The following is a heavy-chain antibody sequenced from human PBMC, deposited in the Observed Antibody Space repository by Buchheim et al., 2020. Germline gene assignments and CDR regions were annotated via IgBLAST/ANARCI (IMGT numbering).Heavy chain of an antibody. CDR3: ARGDKVGSVDP. Sequence: EVQLVESGGGLVQPGGSLRLSCAASGFTFSSYWMSWVRQAPGKGLEWVANINEDGSEKYYVDSVKGRITISRDNAKNSLYLQMNSLRAEETAVYYCARGDKVGSVDPWGQGTL. V-gene: IGHV3-7*01. J-gene: IGHJ5*02. D-gene: IGHD3-10*01. CDR2: INEDGSEK. CDR1: GFTFSSYW.